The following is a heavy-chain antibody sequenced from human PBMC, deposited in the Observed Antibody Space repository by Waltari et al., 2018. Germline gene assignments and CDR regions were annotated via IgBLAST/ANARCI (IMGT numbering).Heavy chain of an antibody. V-gene: IGHV1-2*04. J-gene: IGHJ3*01. CDR2: VNPNSGGX. CDR1: GYNFIDXY. CDR3: ARARAXXPKAFDV. Sequence: QVQLVQSEAEVRKPGAXVKVSCRASGYNFIDXYVHWVRQAPGQGLEWMGWVNPNSGGXVYLRKFEGWCTXTTXTSVXXAXMEVTRLXXXDTAXYFCARARAXXPKAFDVXGQGTRLTVXS.